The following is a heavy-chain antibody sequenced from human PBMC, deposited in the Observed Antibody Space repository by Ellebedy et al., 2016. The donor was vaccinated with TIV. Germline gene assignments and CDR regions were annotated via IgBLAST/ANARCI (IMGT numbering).Heavy chain of an antibody. CDR3: ASTYSSSWTFDP. Sequence: SETLSLTXAVYGGSFSGYYWSWIRQPPGKGLEWIGEINHSGSTNYNPSLKSRVTISVDTSKNQFSLKLSSVTAADTAVYYCASTYSSSWTFDPWGQGTLVTVSS. J-gene: IGHJ5*02. CDR2: INHSGST. D-gene: IGHD6-13*01. V-gene: IGHV4-34*01. CDR1: GGSFSGYY.